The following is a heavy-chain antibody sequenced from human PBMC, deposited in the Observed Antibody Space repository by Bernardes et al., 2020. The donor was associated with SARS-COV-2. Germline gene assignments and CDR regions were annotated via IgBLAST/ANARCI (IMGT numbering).Heavy chain of an antibody. CDR2: ISGSGGST. D-gene: IGHD3-22*01. V-gene: IGHV3-23*01. CDR1: AFPLSSHS. Sequence: GTMRFAYAASAFPLSSHSMSWVRPAPGKGLEWFSDISGSGGSTYYADSVKGRFTISRDNSKNTLYVQMNSLRAEDTAVYYCGKDTEMYYYDRSGYYEYWGQGTLVTVSS. J-gene: IGHJ4*02. CDR3: GKDTEMYYYDRSGYYEY.